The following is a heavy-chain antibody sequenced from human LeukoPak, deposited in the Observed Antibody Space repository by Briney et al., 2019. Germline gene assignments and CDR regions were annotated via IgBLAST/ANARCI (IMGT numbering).Heavy chain of an antibody. CDR3: ATDKRGRYFDWLLYY. Sequence: ASVKVSCKVSGYTLTELSMHWVRQAPGKGLEWMGGFDPEDGETIYAQKFQGRVTMTEDTSTDTAYVELSSLRSEDTAVYYCATDKRGRYFDWLLYYWGQGTLVTVSS. CDR1: GYTLTELS. CDR2: FDPEDGET. D-gene: IGHD3-9*01. J-gene: IGHJ4*02. V-gene: IGHV1-24*01.